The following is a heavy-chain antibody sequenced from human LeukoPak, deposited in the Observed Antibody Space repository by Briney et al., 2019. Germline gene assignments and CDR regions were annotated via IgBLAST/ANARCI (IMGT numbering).Heavy chain of an antibody. CDR1: GGSISSGTYY. CDR2: IYSSGST. D-gene: IGHD3-22*01. V-gene: IGHV4-61*02. J-gene: IGHJ3*02. Sequence: SETLSLTCTVSGGSISSGTYYWSWIRQPAGEELEWIGRIYSSGSTNYNPSLKSRVTISVDTSKNQFSLKLSSVTATDTALYYCAREAYYYDSSGYWDAFDIWGQGTMVTVSS. CDR3: AREAYYYDSSGYWDAFDI.